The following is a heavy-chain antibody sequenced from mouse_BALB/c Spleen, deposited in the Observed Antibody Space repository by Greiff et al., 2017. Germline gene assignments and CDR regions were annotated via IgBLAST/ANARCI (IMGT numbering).Heavy chain of an antibody. V-gene: IGHV1S56*01. Sequence: LVESGTVLARPGASVKMSCKASGYTFTSYWMHWVKQRPGQGLEWIGWIYPGDGSTKYNEKFKGKATLTADKSSSTAYMQLSSLTSENSAVYFCARARATAFDYWGQGTTLTVSS. CDR1: GYTFTSYW. CDR2: IYPGDGST. J-gene: IGHJ2*01. D-gene: IGHD3-1*01. CDR3: ARARATAFDY.